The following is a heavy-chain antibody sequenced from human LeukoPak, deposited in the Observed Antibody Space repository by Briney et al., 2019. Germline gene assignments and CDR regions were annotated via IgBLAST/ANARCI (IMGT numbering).Heavy chain of an antibody. V-gene: IGHV4-34*01. CDR2: INHSGST. Sequence: KASETLSLTCAVYGGSFSGYYWSWIRQPPGKGLEWIGEINHSGSTNYNPSLKSRVTISVDTSKNQFSLKLSSVTAADTAVYYCARDRYGSADYWGQGTLVTVSS. D-gene: IGHD1-1*01. CDR3: ARDRYGSADY. J-gene: IGHJ4*02. CDR1: GGSFSGYY.